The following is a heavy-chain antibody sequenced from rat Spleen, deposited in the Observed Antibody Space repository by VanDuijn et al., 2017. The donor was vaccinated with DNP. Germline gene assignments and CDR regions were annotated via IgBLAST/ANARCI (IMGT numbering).Heavy chain of an antibody. J-gene: IGHJ2*01. Sequence: EVQLVESGGGLVQAGRSLKLSCAASGFTFSDYGMAWVRQAPTKGLEWVATISTSGSRTYYPDSVKGRFTISRDNAKNTLYLQMNSLRSEDTATYYCATNNYFDYWGQGVMVTVSS. D-gene: IGHD3-4*01. V-gene: IGHV5S23*01. CDR2: ISTSGSRT. CDR1: GFTFSDYG. CDR3: ATNNYFDY.